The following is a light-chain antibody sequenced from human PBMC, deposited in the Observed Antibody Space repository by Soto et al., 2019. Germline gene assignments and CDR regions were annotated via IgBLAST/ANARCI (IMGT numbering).Light chain of an antibody. CDR2: DVS. CDR3: CSYAGSPFYV. Sequence: QSVLTQPRSVSGSPGQSVTISCTGASSVVGGYNYVSWYQQHPGKAPKLMIYDVSKRPSGVPDRFSGSKSGNTASLTISGLQAEDEADYYCCSYAGSPFYVFGTGTKVTVL. V-gene: IGLV2-11*01. J-gene: IGLJ1*01. CDR1: SSVVGGYNY.